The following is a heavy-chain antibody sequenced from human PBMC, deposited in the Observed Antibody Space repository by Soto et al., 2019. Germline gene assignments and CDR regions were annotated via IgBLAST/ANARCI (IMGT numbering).Heavy chain of an antibody. D-gene: IGHD3-10*01. J-gene: IGHJ3*02. CDR1: GFTFSSYA. V-gene: IGHV3-64*01. CDR3: ARDHFYGSAKDDAFDI. CDR2: ISSNGGST. Sequence: GGSLRLSCAASGFTFSSYAMHWVRQAPGKGLEYVSAISSNGGSTYYANSVKGRFTISRDNSKNTLYLQMGSLRAEDMAVYYCARDHFYGSAKDDAFDIWGQGTMVTVSS.